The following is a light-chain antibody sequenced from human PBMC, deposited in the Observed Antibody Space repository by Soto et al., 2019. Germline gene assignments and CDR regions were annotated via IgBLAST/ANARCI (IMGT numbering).Light chain of an antibody. J-gene: IGKJ1*01. Sequence: DIQVTQSPSSVSASVGDRVTFTCRASQSVSRGLAWYQQKPGQAPKLLIYDATVLQTWVPSRFSGGGSGTEFTLTITSLQPEDFATYYCQHYNSYSRTFGQGTKVDIK. CDR3: QHYNSYSRT. CDR2: DAT. CDR1: QSVSRG. V-gene: IGKV1-5*01.